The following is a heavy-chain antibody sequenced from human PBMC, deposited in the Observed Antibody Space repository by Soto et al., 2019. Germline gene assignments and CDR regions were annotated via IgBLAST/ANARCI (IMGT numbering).Heavy chain of an antibody. V-gene: IGHV4-31*03. Sequence: QVQLQESGPGLVKPSQTLSLTCTVSGGSISSGGFYWTWIRHHPGKGLEWIGYIYYSGSTYYNPSLKSRVTISIDTSKKQSSLKVSSVTAADTAVYYCATSGKSGFSSSWVFDYWGQGTLVTASS. CDR3: ATSGKSGFSSSWVFDY. CDR1: GGSISSGGFY. CDR2: IYYSGST. J-gene: IGHJ4*02. D-gene: IGHD6-13*01.